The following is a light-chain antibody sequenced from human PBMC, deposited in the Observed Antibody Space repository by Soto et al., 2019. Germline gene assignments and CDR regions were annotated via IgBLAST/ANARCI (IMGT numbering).Light chain of an antibody. CDR3: SSYTSSSTPYV. V-gene: IGLV2-14*01. CDR2: EVS. CDR1: SSDVGGYNY. Sequence: QSALTQPASVSGSPGQSITNSCTGTSSDVGGYNYVSWYQQHPGKAPKLMIYEVSNRPSGVSNRFSGSNSGNTASLTISGLQAEDEADYYCSSYTSSSTPYVFGTGTKLTVL. J-gene: IGLJ1*01.